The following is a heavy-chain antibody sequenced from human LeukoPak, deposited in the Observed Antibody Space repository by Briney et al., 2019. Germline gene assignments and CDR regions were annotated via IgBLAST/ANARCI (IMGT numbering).Heavy chain of an antibody. V-gene: IGHV3-21*01. D-gene: IGHD5-24*01. Sequence: GGSLRLSCAGSGFTFSSYSMSWVRQAPGKGLECVSSISSTSSHIYDADSVTGRFSISRDNSKNTLYLQMNSLRAEDTAVYYCARETGRDGYNYPYFDYWGQGTLVTVSS. CDR3: ARETGRDGYNYPYFDY. J-gene: IGHJ4*02. CDR2: ISSTSSHI. CDR1: GFTFSSYS.